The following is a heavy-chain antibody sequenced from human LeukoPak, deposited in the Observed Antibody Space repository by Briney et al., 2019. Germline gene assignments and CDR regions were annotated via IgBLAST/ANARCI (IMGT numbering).Heavy chain of an antibody. J-gene: IGHJ4*02. V-gene: IGHV3-23*01. CDR3: AKDDPNDYKPWIY. CDR1: GFTFSSYA. Sequence: GGSLRLSCAASGFTFSSYAMSWVRQAPGKWLEWVSLISGSGDKTYYADSVKGRFTISRDNSKNTLYLQVNSLRADDTAVYYCAKDDPNDYKPWIYWGQGTPVIVSS. D-gene: IGHD4-11*01. CDR2: ISGSGDKT.